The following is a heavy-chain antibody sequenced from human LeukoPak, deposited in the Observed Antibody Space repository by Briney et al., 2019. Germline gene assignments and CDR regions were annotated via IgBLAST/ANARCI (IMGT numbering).Heavy chain of an antibody. Sequence: GGSLRLSCEASGFSFSSYNMDWVRQAPGKGLEWISSITTSSTYTFYADSVKGRFTISRDNARNSLYLQMNSLRVEDTAVYYCARDPYSGTYGNTYYYYMDVWGKGTTVTISS. V-gene: IGHV3-21*01. J-gene: IGHJ6*03. D-gene: IGHD1-26*01. CDR1: GFSFSSYN. CDR3: ARDPYSGTYGNTYYYYMDV. CDR2: ITTSSTYT.